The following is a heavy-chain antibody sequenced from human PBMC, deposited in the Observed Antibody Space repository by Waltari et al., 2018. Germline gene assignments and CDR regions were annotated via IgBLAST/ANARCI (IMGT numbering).Heavy chain of an antibody. Sequence: QVQLVQSGAEVKKPGSSVKVSCKASGGTFGSYGITWVRQAPGEGLEWMGGIIPICGTAPNYAQKFQGRLTVTADESTATVYMDLSGLRSDDTAVYYCARRQLGGPFDPWGQGTLVSVSS. CDR2: IIPICGTAP. V-gene: IGHV1-69*12. J-gene: IGHJ5*02. D-gene: IGHD3-16*01. CDR3: ARRQLGGPFDP. CDR1: GGTFGSYG.